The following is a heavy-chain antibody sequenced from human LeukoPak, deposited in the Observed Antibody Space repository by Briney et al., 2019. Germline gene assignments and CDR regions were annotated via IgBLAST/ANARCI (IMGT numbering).Heavy chain of an antibody. V-gene: IGHV3-7*01. CDR2: IKQDGSET. CDR3: ARDSSGPYYFDY. D-gene: IGHD6-19*01. J-gene: IGHJ4*02. CDR1: GFTFSTCW. Sequence: TGGSRRLSCAASGFTFSTCWMSWVRQAPGKGLEWVANIKQDGSETYYGDSVKGRFTISRDNAKNSLYLQMNSLRAEDTAVYYCARDSSGPYYFDYWGQGTLVTVSS.